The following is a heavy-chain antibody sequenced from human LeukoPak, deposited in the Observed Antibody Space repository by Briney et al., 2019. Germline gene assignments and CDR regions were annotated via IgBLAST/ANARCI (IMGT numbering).Heavy chain of an antibody. J-gene: IGHJ4*02. Sequence: SETLSLTCTVSGGSISSYYRSWIRQPPGKGLEWIGYIYYSGSSNYNPSLQSRVTISVDTSKNQFSLRLSSVTAADTAVYYCARSRLRYDEFDYWGQGTQVTVSS. CDR2: IYYSGSS. CDR3: ARSRLRYDEFDY. V-gene: IGHV4-59*01. D-gene: IGHD5-12*01. CDR1: GGSISSYY.